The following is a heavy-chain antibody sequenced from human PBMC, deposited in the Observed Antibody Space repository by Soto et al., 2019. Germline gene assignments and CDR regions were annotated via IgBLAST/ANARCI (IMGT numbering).Heavy chain of an antibody. J-gene: IGHJ5*02. Sequence: QVQLQESGPGLVKPSETLSLTCTVSGGSISSHYYSWIRQSPGKGLEWMGYTYSGGNTVYNPSLESRVTISLDTSKNQLSLKMTSVTAADTAVYYCARSGGEHDSSVSWFDPWGQGTPVTVSS. V-gene: IGHV4-59*11. D-gene: IGHD1-26*01. CDR1: GGSISSHY. CDR2: TYSGGNT. CDR3: ARSGGEHDSSVSWFDP.